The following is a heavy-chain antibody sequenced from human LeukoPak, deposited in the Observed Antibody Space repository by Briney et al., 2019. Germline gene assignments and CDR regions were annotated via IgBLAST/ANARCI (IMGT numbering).Heavy chain of an antibody. CDR2: IYYSGST. CDR1: GGSISSSSYY. CDR3: ARVGRDYGDYYFDY. J-gene: IGHJ4*02. Sequence: SETLSLTCTVSGGSISSSSYYWSWIRQPPGKGLEWIGYIYYSGSTNYNPSLKSRVTISVDTSKNQFSLKLSSVTAADTAVYYCARVGRDYGDYYFDYWGQGTLVTVSS. D-gene: IGHD4-17*01. V-gene: IGHV4-61*01.